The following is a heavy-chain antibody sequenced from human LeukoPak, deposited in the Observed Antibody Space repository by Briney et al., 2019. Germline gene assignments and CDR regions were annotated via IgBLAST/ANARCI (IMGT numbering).Heavy chain of an antibody. CDR1: GFTFSSYA. Sequence: PGGSLRLSCAASGFTFSSYAMHWVRQAPGKGLEWVAVISYDGSNKYYADSVKGRFTISRDNSKNTLYLQMNSLRAEDTAVYYCARVRPPTTWSEVDYWGQGTLVTVSS. J-gene: IGHJ4*01. CDR2: ISYDGSNK. V-gene: IGHV3-30-3*01. D-gene: IGHD3-3*01. CDR3: ARVRPPTTWSEVDY.